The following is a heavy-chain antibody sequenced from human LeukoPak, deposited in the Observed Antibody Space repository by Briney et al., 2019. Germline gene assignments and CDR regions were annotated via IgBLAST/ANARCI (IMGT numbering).Heavy chain of an antibody. CDR2: IYHSGST. D-gene: IGHD6-13*01. V-gene: IGHV4-38-2*01. J-gene: IGHJ5*02. CDR1: GYSISSGYC. CDR3: AKSEQQLGPRRWFDP. Sequence: SETLSLTCAVSGYSISSGYCWGWIRQPPGKGLEWIGSIYHSGSTYYNPSLKSRVTISVDTSKNQFSLKLSSVTAADTAVYYCAKSEQQLGPRRWFDPWGQGTLVTVSS.